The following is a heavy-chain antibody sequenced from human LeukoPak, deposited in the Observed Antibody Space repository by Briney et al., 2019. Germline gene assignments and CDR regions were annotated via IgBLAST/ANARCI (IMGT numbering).Heavy chain of an antibody. J-gene: IGHJ4*02. V-gene: IGHV3-48*03. CDR2: ISRSSDTI. Sequence: GGSLRLSCAASGVTISRYERYWVRQAPGKGLEWVSYISRSSDTIYFAAYVKGRLTTSRDNDKKSLYLKMSSLRAEDTAVYYCARDYASDYWGQGTMVTVSS. D-gene: IGHD3-10*01. CDR3: ARDYASDY. CDR1: GVTISRYE.